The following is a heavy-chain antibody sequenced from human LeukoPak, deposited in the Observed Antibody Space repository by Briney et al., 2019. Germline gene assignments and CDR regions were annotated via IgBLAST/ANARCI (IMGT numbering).Heavy chain of an antibody. CDR3: AGIVGYCSSTSCYAPVDY. Sequence: PSETLSLTCTVSGGSISSSSYYWGWIRQPPGKGLEWIGSIYYSGSTYYNPSLKSRVTISVDTSKNQFSLKLSSVTAADTAVYYCAGIVGYCSSTSCYAPVDYWGQGTLATVSS. D-gene: IGHD2-2*01. J-gene: IGHJ4*02. CDR2: IYYSGST. V-gene: IGHV4-39*01. CDR1: GGSISSSSYY.